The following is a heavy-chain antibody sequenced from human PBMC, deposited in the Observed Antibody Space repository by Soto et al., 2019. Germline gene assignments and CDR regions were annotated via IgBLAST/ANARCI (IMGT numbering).Heavy chain of an antibody. CDR1: GGSISSYY. J-gene: IGHJ4*02. CDR2: THYSAET. V-gene: IGHV4-59*08. CDR3: ARHLNSGTYPLDY. Sequence: NPSETLSLTCAVSGGSISSYYWSWIRQPPGKGLEWIAYTHYSAETNYNPSLKSRLTISLDTSANQVSLKLNSVTAADTAVYFCARHLNSGTYPLDYWGQGTLVTVSS. D-gene: IGHD3-10*01.